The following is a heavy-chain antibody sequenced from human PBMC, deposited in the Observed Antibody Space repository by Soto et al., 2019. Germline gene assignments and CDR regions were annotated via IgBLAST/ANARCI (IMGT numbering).Heavy chain of an antibody. CDR3: ARTTAVPNTLRSRYFFDY. CDR1: GGSVSNKTYY. CDR2: VYYSGTT. J-gene: IGHJ4*02. Sequence: SETLYLTCSVSGGSVSNKTYYWSWIRHPPGKRLEWIGYVYYSGTTNYNPSLKSRVTISVDLSKNQFSLRLSSVTTADTALYYCARTTAVPNTLRSRYFFDYWGQGTLVTVSS. V-gene: IGHV4-61*01. D-gene: IGHD4-17*01.